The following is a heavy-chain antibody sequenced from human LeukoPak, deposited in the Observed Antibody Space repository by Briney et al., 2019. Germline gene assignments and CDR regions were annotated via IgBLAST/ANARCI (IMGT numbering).Heavy chain of an antibody. Sequence: SETLSLTCTVSGGSISSYYWSWIRQPPGKGLEWIGDIYYSGSTNYNPALKSRGTISVGTSKNQFSLKLSPVTAADTAVYYCARAKGATVTTGLFDYWGQGTLVTVSS. CDR1: GGSISSYY. V-gene: IGHV4-59*01. CDR2: IYYSGST. D-gene: IGHD4-11*01. J-gene: IGHJ4*02. CDR3: ARAKGATVTTGLFDY.